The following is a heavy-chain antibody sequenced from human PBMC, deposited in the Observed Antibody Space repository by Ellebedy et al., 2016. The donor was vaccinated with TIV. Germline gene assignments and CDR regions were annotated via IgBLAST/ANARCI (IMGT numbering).Heavy chain of an antibody. CDR3: TRELAMANAYFDY. J-gene: IGHJ4*02. V-gene: IGHV3-74*03. CDR1: QFTFSRFC. D-gene: IGHD5-24*01. CDR2: INYDGSSR. Sequence: GGSLRLSXAASQFTFSRFCMHWVRQAPGKGLVWVSRINYDGSSRTYADSVQGRFTVSRDNAKKTLYLQMNSLRSEDTGVYYCTRELAMANAYFDYWGPGTLVAVSA.